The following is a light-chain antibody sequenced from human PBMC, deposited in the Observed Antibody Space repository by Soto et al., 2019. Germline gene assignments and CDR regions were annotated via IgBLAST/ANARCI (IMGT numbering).Light chain of an antibody. CDR3: QQRGNWPLT. V-gene: IGKV3-11*01. J-gene: IGKJ4*01. Sequence: EIVLTQSPAPLSLSPGEGATLSCRASQSVGSSLAWYRQKPGQAPRLLISDASNRATGIPARFSGSGSGTDFTLTISNLEPEDFAVYYCQQRGNWPLTFGGGTKVEIK. CDR1: QSVGSS. CDR2: DAS.